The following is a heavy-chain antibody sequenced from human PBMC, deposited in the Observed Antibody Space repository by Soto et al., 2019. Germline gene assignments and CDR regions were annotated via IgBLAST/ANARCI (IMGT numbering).Heavy chain of an antibody. CDR3: ARDSGYGSGASVNHYLDF. D-gene: IGHD3-10*01. Sequence: SVKVSCKASGGTFSSYAISWVRQAPGQGLEWMGGIIPIFGTANYAQKFQGRVTITADESTSTAYMELSSLRAEDTAVYYCARDSGYGSGASVNHYLDFWGRGTLVTVSS. V-gene: IGHV1-69*13. CDR2: IIPIFGTA. J-gene: IGHJ4*01. CDR1: GGTFSSYA.